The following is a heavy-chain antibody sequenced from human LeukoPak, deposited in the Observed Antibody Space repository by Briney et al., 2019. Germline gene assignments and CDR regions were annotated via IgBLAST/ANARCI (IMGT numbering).Heavy chain of an antibody. J-gene: IGHJ4*02. V-gene: IGHV1-8*01. CDR2: MNPNSGNA. D-gene: IGHD3-10*01. Sequence: ASVKVSCKASGYTFTSYDISWVRQATGQGLEWMGWMNPNSGNAGYAQRFQGRVTMTRNNSISTAYMELTSLRSEDTAVYYCGRPLQRGSXTQRALDYWGXGXLXTVSS. CDR3: GRPLQRGSXTQRALDY. CDR1: GYTFTSYD.